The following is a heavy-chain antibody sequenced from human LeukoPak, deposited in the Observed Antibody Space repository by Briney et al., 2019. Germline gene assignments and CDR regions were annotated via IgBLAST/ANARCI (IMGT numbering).Heavy chain of an antibody. CDR3: ARGSGVTDWFDP. CDR1: GFTVSSNY. CDR2: IYSGGST. J-gene: IGHJ5*02. Sequence: GGSLRLSCAASGFTVSSNYMSWVRQAPGKGLEWVSVIYSGGSTYYADSVKGRFTIYRDNSKNTLYLQMNSLRAEDTAVYYCARGSGVTDWFDPWGQGTLVTVSS. V-gene: IGHV3-53*01. D-gene: IGHD3-10*01.